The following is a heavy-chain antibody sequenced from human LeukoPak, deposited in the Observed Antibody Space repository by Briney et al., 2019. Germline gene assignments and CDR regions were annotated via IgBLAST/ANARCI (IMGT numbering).Heavy chain of an antibody. CDR3: ARGYSSRRGWFDP. D-gene: IGHD6-13*01. CDR2: IHTSGST. J-gene: IGHJ5*02. V-gene: IGHV4-61*02. Sequence: SQTLSLTCTVSGASVSSASYYWNWIRLPAGKGLEWIGRIHTSGSTKYNPSLKSRVTMSIDTSNNQFSLKLSSVTAADTAVYYCARGYSSRRGWFDPWGQGTLVTVSS. CDR1: GASVSSASYY.